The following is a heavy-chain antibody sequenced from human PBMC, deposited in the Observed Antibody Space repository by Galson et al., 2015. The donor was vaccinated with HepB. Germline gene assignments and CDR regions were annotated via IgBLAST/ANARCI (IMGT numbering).Heavy chain of an antibody. CDR3: ARDGVGATFDY. D-gene: IGHD1-26*01. CDR2: IYYSGST. CDR1: AGSISNYY. Sequence: SETLSLTCTVSAGSISNYYWSWIRQPPGKGLEWIGYIYYSGSTNYNPSLKSRVTISVDTSKNQFSLKLSSVTAADTAVYYCARDGVGATFDYWGQGTLVTVSS. V-gene: IGHV4-59*01. J-gene: IGHJ4*02.